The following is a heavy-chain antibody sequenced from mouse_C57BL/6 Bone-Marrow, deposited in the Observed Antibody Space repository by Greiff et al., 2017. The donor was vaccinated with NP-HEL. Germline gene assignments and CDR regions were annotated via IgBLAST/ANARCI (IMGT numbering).Heavy chain of an antibody. Sequence: QVQLQQSGPELVKPGASVKISCKASGYSFTSYYIHWVKQRPGQGLEWIGWIYPGSGNTKYNEKFKGKATLTADTSSSTAYMQLSSLTSEDSAVYYCARRRWLLLYAMDYWGQGTSVTVSS. V-gene: IGHV1-66*01. D-gene: IGHD2-3*01. CDR2: IYPGSGNT. CDR1: GYSFTSYY. J-gene: IGHJ4*01. CDR3: ARRRWLLLYAMDY.